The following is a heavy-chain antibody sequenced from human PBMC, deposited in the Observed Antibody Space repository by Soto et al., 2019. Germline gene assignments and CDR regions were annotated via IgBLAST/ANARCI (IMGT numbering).Heavy chain of an antibody. J-gene: IGHJ6*02. Sequence: PGGSLRLSCAASGFTFSSYGMHWVRQAPGKGLEWVAVIWYDGSNKYYADSVKGRFTISRDNSKNTLYLQMNSLRAEDTAVYYCARDPTDFWSCYYRPAYYYYWMDVWGQGTTLTVPS. D-gene: IGHD3-3*01. CDR2: IWYDGSNK. CDR3: ARDPTDFWSCYYRPAYYYYWMDV. CDR1: GFTFSSYG. V-gene: IGHV3-33*01.